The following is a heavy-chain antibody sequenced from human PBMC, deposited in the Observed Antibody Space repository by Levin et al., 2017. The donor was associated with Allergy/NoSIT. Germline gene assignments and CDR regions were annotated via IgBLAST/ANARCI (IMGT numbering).Heavy chain of an antibody. CDR2: INSDGSST. J-gene: IGHJ4*02. D-gene: IGHD3-22*01. Sequence: LSLTCAASGFTFSSYWMHWVRQAPGKGLVWVSRINSDGSSTSYADSVKGRFTISRDNAKNTLYLQMNSLRAEDTAVYYCARGASIPLPNIRITMIVTPYLRPFDYWGQGTLVTVSS. CDR3: ARGASIPLPNIRITMIVTPYLRPFDY. V-gene: IGHV3-74*01. CDR1: GFTFSSYW.